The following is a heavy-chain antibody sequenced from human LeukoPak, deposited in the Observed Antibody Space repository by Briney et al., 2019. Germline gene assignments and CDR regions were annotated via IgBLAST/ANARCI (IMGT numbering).Heavy chain of an antibody. J-gene: IGHJ3*02. D-gene: IGHD1-20*01. CDR2: ISGSGGST. V-gene: IGHV3-23*01. CDR3: ANLYNWNRDAFDI. CDR1: GFTFSSYA. Sequence: GGSLRLSCAASGFTFSSYAMSWVRQAPGKGLEWVSAISGSGGSTYYADSVKGRFTISRDNSKNTLYLQMNSLRAEDTAVYYCANLYNWNRDAFDIWGQGTMVTVSS.